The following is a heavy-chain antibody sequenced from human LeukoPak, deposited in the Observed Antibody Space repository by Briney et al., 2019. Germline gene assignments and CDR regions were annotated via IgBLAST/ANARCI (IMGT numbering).Heavy chain of an antibody. Sequence: SETLSLTCTVCGASIRSGDYYWSWSRQPPGRGLEWIGYIYDSGSTYYKPSLKSRITISVDTSENRFSLKLSSVTATATAVYCCARDCSGGSCYGAFDIWGQGTMVTVSS. J-gene: IGHJ3*02. CDR2: IYDSGST. CDR1: GASIRSGDYY. D-gene: IGHD2-15*01. CDR3: ARDCSGGSCYGAFDI. V-gene: IGHV4-30-4*01.